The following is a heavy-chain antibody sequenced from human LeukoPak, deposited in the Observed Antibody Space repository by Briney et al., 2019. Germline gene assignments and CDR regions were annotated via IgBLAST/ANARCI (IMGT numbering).Heavy chain of an antibody. CDR1: GFIFDRFA. CDR3: ARESDSGGYRFDY. V-gene: IGHV3-21*01. D-gene: IGHD3-22*01. J-gene: IGHJ4*02. Sequence: GGSLRLSCVVSGFIFDRFAMDWARQVPGKGLEWVSLITASGTNTYYADSVKGRFTISRDNAKNSLYLQMNSLRTEDTAVYYCARESDSGGYRFDYWGQGSLVTVSS. CDR2: ITASGTNT.